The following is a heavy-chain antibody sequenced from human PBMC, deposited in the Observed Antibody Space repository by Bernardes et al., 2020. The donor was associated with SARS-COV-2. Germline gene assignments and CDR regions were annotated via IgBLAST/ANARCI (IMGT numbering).Heavy chain of an antibody. CDR3: AKDRYYYGSGTYPPNYYYYGMDV. CDR2: ISWNSGSI. V-gene: IGHV3-9*01. D-gene: IGHD3-10*01. CDR1: GFTFDDYA. J-gene: IGHJ6*02. Sequence: GGSLRLSCAASGFTFDDYAMHWVRQAPGKGLEWVSSISWNSGSIDYADSVKGRFTISRDNAKNSLYLQMNSLGAEDTALYYCAKDRYYYGSGTYPPNYYYYGMDVWGQWTTVTVSS.